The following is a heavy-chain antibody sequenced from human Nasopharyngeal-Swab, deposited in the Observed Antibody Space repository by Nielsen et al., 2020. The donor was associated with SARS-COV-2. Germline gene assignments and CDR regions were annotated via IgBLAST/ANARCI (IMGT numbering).Heavy chain of an antibody. CDR1: GFTFSSHA. J-gene: IGHJ3*01. CDR3: ARDVVEYCSAASCFGAFDV. D-gene: IGHD2-15*01. Sequence: GESLKISCAASGFTFSSHAMGWVRQAPGKGLEWVSIISGTGASIYYGDSVKGRFIISRDNSRSTTYLQMKNPRAEDTALYFCARDVVEYCSAASCFGAFDVWGQGAMVTVSS. CDR2: ISGTGASI. V-gene: IGHV3-23*01.